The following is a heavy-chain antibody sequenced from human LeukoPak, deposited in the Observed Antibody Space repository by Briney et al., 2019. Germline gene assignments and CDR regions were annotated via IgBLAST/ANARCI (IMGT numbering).Heavy chain of an antibody. CDR3: SKARIEAAGTGAFDV. D-gene: IGHD6-13*01. Sequence: SGGSVRLSCAASGFTVSSYGMTWVRQAAGKGLDGVSAFSPTDCSAQYEEFVRGRFNISRGNSKNSVFLQMNRLSGEDHAVYFFSKARIEAAGTGAFDVWGQGKMCTVSS. CDR2: FSPTDCSA. J-gene: IGHJ3*01. V-gene: IGHV3-23*01. CDR1: GFTVSSYG.